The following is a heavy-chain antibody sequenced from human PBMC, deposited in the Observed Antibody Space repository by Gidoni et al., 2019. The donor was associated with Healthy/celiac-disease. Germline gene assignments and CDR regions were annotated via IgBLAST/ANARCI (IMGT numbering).Heavy chain of an antibody. CDR3: AGGVAVAGTGALRN. CDR1: GGSISSYY. J-gene: IGHJ4*02. CDR2: IYYSGST. V-gene: IGHV4-59*01. D-gene: IGHD6-19*01. Sequence: QVQLQESGPGLVKPSETLSLTCTVSGGSISSYYWSWIRQPPGKGLEWIGYIYYSGSTNYNPSLKSRVTISVDTSKNQFSLKLSSVTAADTAVYYCAGGVAVAGTGALRNWGQGTLVTVSS.